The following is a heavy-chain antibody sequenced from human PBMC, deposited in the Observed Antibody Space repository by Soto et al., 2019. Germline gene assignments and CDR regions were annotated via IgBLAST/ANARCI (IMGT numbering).Heavy chain of an antibody. J-gene: IGHJ6*02. V-gene: IGHV3-33*01. CDR1: GFTFSSYG. CDR2: IWYDGSNK. CDR3: ARDLGDTYYDFWSGPVGMDV. Sequence: GGSLRLSCAASGFTFSSYGMHWVRQAPGKGLEWVAVIWYDGSNKYYADSVKGRFTISRDNSKNTLYLQMNSLRAEDTAVYYCARDLGDTYYDFWSGPVGMDVWGQGTTVTVSS. D-gene: IGHD3-3*01.